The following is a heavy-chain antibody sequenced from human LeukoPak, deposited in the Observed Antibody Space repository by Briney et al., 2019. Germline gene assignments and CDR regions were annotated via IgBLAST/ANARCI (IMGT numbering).Heavy chain of an antibody. CDR2: AYYSGST. V-gene: IGHV4-59*01. Sequence: PSETLPLTCTVSGGSISNYYWNWIRQPPGKGLEWIGYAYYSGSTTYNPSLKSRVTISVDTSKNQFSLKLRSVTAADTAVYYCARVYGYGYYYMDVWGKGTTVTVSS. J-gene: IGHJ6*03. CDR1: GGSISNYY. CDR3: ARVYGYGYYYMDV. D-gene: IGHD5-18*01.